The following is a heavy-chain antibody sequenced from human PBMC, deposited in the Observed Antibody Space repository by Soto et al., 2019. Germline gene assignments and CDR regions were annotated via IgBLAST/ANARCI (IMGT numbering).Heavy chain of an antibody. J-gene: IGHJ2*01. V-gene: IGHV4-34*01. D-gene: IGHD2-21*02. Sequence: QVQLQQWGAGLLKPSETLSLTCAVYGGSFSGYYWSWILQPPGKGLEWIGEINHSGSTNYNPSLKSRVTISVDTSKNQLSLKLSSVTAADTAVYYCARGHDFDDLWGRGTLVTVSS. CDR3: ARGHDFDDL. CDR1: GGSFSGYY. CDR2: INHSGST.